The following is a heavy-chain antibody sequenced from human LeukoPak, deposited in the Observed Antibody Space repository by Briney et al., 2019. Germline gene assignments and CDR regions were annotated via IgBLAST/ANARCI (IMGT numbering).Heavy chain of an antibody. Sequence: MASETLSLTCAVSGGSISSSNWWSWVRQPPGKGLEWIGEIYHSGSTNYNPSLKSRVTISVDTSKNQFSLKLSSVTAADTAVYYCASGSIAAAAPFDYWGQGTLVTVSS. CDR1: GGSISSSNW. D-gene: IGHD6-13*01. V-gene: IGHV4-4*02. CDR2: IYHSGST. CDR3: ASGSIAAAAPFDY. J-gene: IGHJ4*02.